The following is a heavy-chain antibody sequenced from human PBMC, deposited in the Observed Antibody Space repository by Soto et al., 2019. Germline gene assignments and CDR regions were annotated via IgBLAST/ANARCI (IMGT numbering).Heavy chain of an antibody. CDR3: ARLYYDILTGTYYFDY. D-gene: IGHD3-9*01. CDR1: GGSISSSSYY. CDR2: IYYSGST. Sequence: PSETLSLTCTVSGGSISSSSYYWGWIRQPPGKGLEWIGSIYYSGSTYYNPSLKSRVTISVDTSKNQFSLKLSSVTAADTAVYYCARLYYDILTGTYYFDYWGQGTLVTVSS. J-gene: IGHJ4*02. V-gene: IGHV4-39*01.